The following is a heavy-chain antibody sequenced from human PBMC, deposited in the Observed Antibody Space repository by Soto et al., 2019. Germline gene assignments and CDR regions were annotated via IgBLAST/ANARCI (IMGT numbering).Heavy chain of an antibody. Sequence: SETLSLTCTVSGGSISSYYWSWIRQPPGKGLEWIGYIYYSGSTNYNPSLKSRVTISVDTSKNQFSLKLSSVTAADTAVYYCARGEYCTNGVCYFSDEAGEYYYYGMDVWGQGTTVTVSS. CDR3: ARGEYCTNGVCYFSDEAGEYYYYGMDV. CDR1: GGSISSYY. D-gene: IGHD2-8*01. CDR2: IYYSGST. J-gene: IGHJ6*02. V-gene: IGHV4-59*01.